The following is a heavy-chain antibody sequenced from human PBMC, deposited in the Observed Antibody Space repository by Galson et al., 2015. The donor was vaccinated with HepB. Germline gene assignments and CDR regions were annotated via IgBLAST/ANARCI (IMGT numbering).Heavy chain of an antibody. CDR3: ARGEWSGYVYMYV. J-gene: IGHJ6*03. CDR2: ISTYNGNT. D-gene: IGHD3-3*01. CDR1: GYNFTSHA. Sequence: SVKVSCTASGYNFTSHAISWVRQAPGQGLEWMGWISTYNGNTNYPPNLQGRVTMTTDSSTSTAYMELRRLRSDDTAVYYCARGEWSGYVYMYVWGKGATVTVSS. V-gene: IGHV1-18*01.